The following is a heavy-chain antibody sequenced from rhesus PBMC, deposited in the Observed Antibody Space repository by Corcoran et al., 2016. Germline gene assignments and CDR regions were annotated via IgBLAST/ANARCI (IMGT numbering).Heavy chain of an antibody. J-gene: IGHJ3*01. CDR1: GGSISRSNW. CDR3: ARHYCTGSGCYSHDAFDF. CDR2: IYGSGGST. Sequence: QVQLQESGPAVVKPSETLSLTCAVSGGSISRSNWWSWIRKSPGKGLEWIGGIYGSGGSTEYNPSLKSRVTISIDTSKNQFSLKLSSVTAADTAVYYCARHYCTGSGCYSHDAFDFWGQGLRVTVSS. D-gene: IGHD2-21*01. V-gene: IGHV4-93*02.